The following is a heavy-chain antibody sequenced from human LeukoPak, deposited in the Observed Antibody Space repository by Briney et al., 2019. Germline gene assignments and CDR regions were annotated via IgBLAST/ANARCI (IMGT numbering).Heavy chain of an antibody. D-gene: IGHD1-26*01. V-gene: IGHV5-51*01. CDR3: AIISGSYGDDAFDI. CDR2: IYPGDSDT. Sequence: GESLKISCKGSGYSFTSYWIGWVRQMPGKRLEGIGIIYPGDSDTRYSPSFQGQVTISADKSISTAYLQWSSLKASDTAMYYCAIISGSYGDDAFDIWGQGTMVTVSS. J-gene: IGHJ3*02. CDR1: GYSFTSYW.